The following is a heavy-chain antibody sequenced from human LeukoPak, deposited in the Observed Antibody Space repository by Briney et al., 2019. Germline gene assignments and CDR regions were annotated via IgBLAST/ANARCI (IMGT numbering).Heavy chain of an antibody. J-gene: IGHJ6*03. D-gene: IGHD4-11*01. CDR2: VDHTGST. CDR3: ARGRVSSSTWYSTYYYYFYMDV. CDR1: DDSITMYY. V-gene: IGHV4-59*01. Sequence: PSETLSLTCTVSDDSITMYYWTWIRQPPGKGLEWIGYVDHTGSTKFNPSLNGRVSISRDTSKNLFSLRLRSVTAADTAVHFCARGRVSSSTWYSTYYYYFYMDVWGKGTTVTVSS.